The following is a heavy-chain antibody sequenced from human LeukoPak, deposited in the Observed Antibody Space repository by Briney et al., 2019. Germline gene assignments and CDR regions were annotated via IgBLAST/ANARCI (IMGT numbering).Heavy chain of an antibody. Sequence: SLRLSCTASGFTFSSYAMHWVRQAPGKGLEWVAVLSYDGSTKYYADSVKGRFTISRDNSKKTLDLQMNRLRAEDTAVYYCARVGGVYYFDYWGQGTLVTVSS. J-gene: IGHJ4*02. CDR1: GFTFSSYA. D-gene: IGHD3-16*01. CDR2: LSYDGSTK. V-gene: IGHV3-30*01. CDR3: ARVGGVYYFDY.